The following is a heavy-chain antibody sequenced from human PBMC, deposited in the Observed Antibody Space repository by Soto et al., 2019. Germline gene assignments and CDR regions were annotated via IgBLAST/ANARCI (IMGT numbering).Heavy chain of an antibody. CDR2: INPTSSTT. V-gene: IGHV1-46*01. CDR3: AAAATLYGMDV. Sequence: ASVKVSCKASEYTFTTYSLHWVRQAPGQGLEWMGIINPTSSTTSDAQKFQGRVTMTRDMSTSTVYMELSSLRSEDTAVYYCAAAATLYGMDVWGQGTTVTVSS. CDR1: EYTFTTYS. J-gene: IGHJ6*02. D-gene: IGHD2-15*01.